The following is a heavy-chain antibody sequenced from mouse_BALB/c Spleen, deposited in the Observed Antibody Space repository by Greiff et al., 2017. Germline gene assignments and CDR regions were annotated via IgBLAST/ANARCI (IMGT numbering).Heavy chain of an antibody. D-gene: IGHD1-1*01. V-gene: IGHV3-6*02. CDR2: ISYDGSN. CDR3: ARGGQLRSFAY. CDR1: GYSITSGYY. Sequence: EVQLQESGPGLVKPSQSLSLTCSVTGYSITSGYYWNWIRQFPGNKLEWMGYISYDGSNNYNPSLKNRISITRDTSKNQFFLKLNSVTTEDTATYYCARGGQLRSFAYWGQGTLVTVSA. J-gene: IGHJ3*01.